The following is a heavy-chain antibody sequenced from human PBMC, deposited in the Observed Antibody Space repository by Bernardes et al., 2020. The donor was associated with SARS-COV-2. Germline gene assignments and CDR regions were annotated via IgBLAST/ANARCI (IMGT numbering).Heavy chain of an antibody. D-gene: IGHD3-9*01. CDR3: ARDYDRLKRGMDV. CDR1: GFTVSSNY. Sequence: SLRLSCAASGFTVSSNYMSWVRQAPGKGLEWVSVIYSGGSTYYADSVKGRFTISRDNSKNTLYLQMNSLRAEDTAVYYCARDYDRLKRGMDVWGQGTTVTVSS. CDR2: IYSGGST. J-gene: IGHJ6*02. V-gene: IGHV3-53*01.